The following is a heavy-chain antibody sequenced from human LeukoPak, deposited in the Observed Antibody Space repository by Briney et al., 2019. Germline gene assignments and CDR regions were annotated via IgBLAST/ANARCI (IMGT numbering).Heavy chain of an antibody. CDR3: ARVTYYYDSSAAHDAFDI. J-gene: IGHJ3*02. D-gene: IGHD3-22*01. Sequence: SETLSLTCTVSGGSISSYYWSWIRQPPGKGLEWIGYIYYSGSTNYNPSLKSRVTISVDTSKNQFSLKLSSVTAADTAVYYCARVTYYYDSSAAHDAFDIWGQGTMVTVSS. V-gene: IGHV4-59*12. CDR1: GGSISSYY. CDR2: IYYSGST.